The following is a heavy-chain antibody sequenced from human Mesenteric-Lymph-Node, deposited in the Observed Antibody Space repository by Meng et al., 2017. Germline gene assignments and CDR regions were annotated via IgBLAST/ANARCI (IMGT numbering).Heavy chain of an antibody. D-gene: IGHD6-13*01. CDR2: IYRSGST. J-gene: IGHJ5*02. V-gene: IGHV4-4*02. CDR1: GGSISSINW. CDR3: ARVAAAGNEWFDP. Sequence: QVQLPESGPGRVKPSETLSLTCAVSGGSISSINWWTWVRQPPGKGLEWIGEIYRSGSTNYNPSLKSRVTISVDKSKNQFSLKLSSVTAADTAVYYCARVAAAGNEWFDPWGQGTLVTVSS.